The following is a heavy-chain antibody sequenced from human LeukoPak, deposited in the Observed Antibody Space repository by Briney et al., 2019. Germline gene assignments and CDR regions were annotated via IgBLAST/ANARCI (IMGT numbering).Heavy chain of an antibody. CDR3: ARGIANASFDP. J-gene: IGHJ5*02. CDR2: IYTSGSI. Sequence: SETLSLTCTVSVGSTSSYSWSCIRQPAGKGLEWIGRIYTSGSIDSNPSLKSRVTMSVDTSKTQFSLKLSSVTAADTAVYFCARGIANASFDPWG. V-gene: IGHV4-4*07. CDR1: VGSTSSYS.